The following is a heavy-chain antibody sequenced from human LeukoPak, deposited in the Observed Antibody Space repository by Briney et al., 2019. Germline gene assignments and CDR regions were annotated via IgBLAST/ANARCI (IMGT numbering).Heavy chain of an antibody. CDR1: GFTFSDSW. CDR2: MNQDGSAK. CDR3: ATYTHWVAGDV. V-gene: IGHV3-7*01. D-gene: IGHD3-16*01. Sequence: GSLRLSCAASGFTFSDSWMSWVRQAPGKGLEWVANMNQDGSAKDYVDSVKGRFTISRDNARNSLYLQMSSLRAEDTAVYYCATYTHWVAGDVWGQGTTVTVSS. J-gene: IGHJ6*02.